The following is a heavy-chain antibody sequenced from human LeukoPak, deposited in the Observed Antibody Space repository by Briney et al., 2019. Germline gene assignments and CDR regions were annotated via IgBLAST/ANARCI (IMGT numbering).Heavy chain of an antibody. V-gene: IGHV4-38-2*02. CDR1: GYSISSGYY. Sequence: SDTLSLTCIVSGYSISSGYYWGWIRHSPGKGLEWIGTIYRSGSTYSNPSLRGRVTISFDTSKNQFSLKLSSVTAADTAVYYCARTGAGYYYYYMDVWGKGTTVTVSS. CDR2: IYRSGST. D-gene: IGHD1-1*01. J-gene: IGHJ6*03. CDR3: ARTGAGYYYYYMDV.